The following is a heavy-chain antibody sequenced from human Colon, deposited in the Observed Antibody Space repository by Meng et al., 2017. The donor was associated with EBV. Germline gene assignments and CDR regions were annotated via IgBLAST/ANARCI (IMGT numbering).Heavy chain of an antibody. CDR3: ARVWQSLTAFFDS. D-gene: IGHD2-21*01. CDR1: GGSISSSPW. CDR2: VYHTGST. J-gene: IGHJ4*02. Sequence: EPGPGVVKPSATLSLPCVVSGGSISSSPWWTWVRQPPGKGLEWIGEVYHTGSTKYNPSLKSRLTISVDKSKNQFSLNLTSVTAADAAVYYCARVWQSLTAFFDSWGQGTLVTVSS. V-gene: IGHV4-4*02.